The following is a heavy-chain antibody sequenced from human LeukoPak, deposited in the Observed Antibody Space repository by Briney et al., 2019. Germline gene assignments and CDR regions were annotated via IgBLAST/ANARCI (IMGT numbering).Heavy chain of an antibody. CDR3: ARDPENYDSSGVNDY. D-gene: IGHD3-22*01. V-gene: IGHV1-69*04. CDR2: IIPILGIA. J-gene: IGHJ4*02. Sequence: ASVKVSCKVSGYTLTELSMHWVRQAPGKGLEWMGRIIPILGIANYAQKFQGRVTITAGKSTSTAYMELSSLRSEDTAVYYCARDPENYDSSGVNDYWGQGTLVTVSS. CDR1: GYTLTELS.